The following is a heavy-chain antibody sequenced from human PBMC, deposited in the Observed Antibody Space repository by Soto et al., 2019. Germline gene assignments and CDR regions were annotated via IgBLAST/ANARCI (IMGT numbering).Heavy chain of an antibody. CDR1: GGSISSGGYS. D-gene: IGHD3-22*01. V-gene: IGHV4-30-2*01. J-gene: IGHJ4*02. CDR3: ARGRYDSSGYYSDFDY. Sequence: QLQLQESGSGLVKPSQTLSLTCAVSGGSISSGGYSWSWIRQPPGKGLEWIGYIYHSGSTYYNPSLKSRVTISVDRSKNQFSLKLSSVTAADTAVYYCARGRYDSSGYYSDFDYWGQGTLVTVSS. CDR2: IYHSGST.